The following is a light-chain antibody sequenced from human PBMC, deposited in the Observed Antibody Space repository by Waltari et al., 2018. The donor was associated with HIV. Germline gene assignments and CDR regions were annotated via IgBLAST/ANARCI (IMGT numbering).Light chain of an antibody. CDR1: AMPQKY. J-gene: IGLJ2*01. CDR2: EDS. CDR3: YSADTSGDL. V-gene: IGLV3-10*01. Sequence: SYELTQPPSVSVSPGQTARITCSGDAMPQKYAYWYQQKSGQAPVLVIYEDSKRPSGIPERFSGSISGTMATLTISGAQVEDEADYYCYSADTSGDLFGGGTKLNVL.